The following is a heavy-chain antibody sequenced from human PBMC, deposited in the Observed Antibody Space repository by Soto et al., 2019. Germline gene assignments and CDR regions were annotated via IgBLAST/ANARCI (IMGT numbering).Heavy chain of an antibody. CDR1: GFTFSSYS. CDR2: ISSSSSYI. Sequence: EVQLVESGGGLVKPGGSLRLSCAASGFTFSSYSMNWVRQAPGKGLEWVSSISSSSSYIYYADSVKGRFTISRDNAKNSLYLQMNSLRAEDTAVYYCARDGVVPAAMINYYYGMDVWGQGTTVTVSS. J-gene: IGHJ6*02. CDR3: ARDGVVPAAMINYYYGMDV. V-gene: IGHV3-21*01. D-gene: IGHD2-2*01.